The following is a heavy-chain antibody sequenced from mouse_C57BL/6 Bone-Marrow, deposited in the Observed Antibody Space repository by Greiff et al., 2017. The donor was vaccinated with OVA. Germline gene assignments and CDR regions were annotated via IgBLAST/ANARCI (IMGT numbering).Heavy chain of an antibody. CDR2: IDPENGDT. CDR1: GFNIKDDY. V-gene: IGHV14-4*01. J-gene: IGHJ4*01. CDR3: TTWRMGYDYYAMDY. Sequence: EVQLVESGAELVRPGASVKLSCTASGFNIKDDYMHWVKQRPEQGLEWIGWIDPENGDTEYASKFQGKATITADTSSNTAYLQRSSLTSEDTAVYYCTTWRMGYDYYAMDYWGQGTSVTVSS. D-gene: IGHD3-1*01.